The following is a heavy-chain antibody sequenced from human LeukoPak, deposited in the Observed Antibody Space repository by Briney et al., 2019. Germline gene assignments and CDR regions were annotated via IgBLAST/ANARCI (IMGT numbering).Heavy chain of an antibody. CDR1: GGSFSDHY. CDR2: ISPRRST. Sequence: PSETLSLTCAVYGGSFSDHYWSWFRQPPGKGLEWIGEISPRRSTIYNPSLKSRVTISVDTSKNQLSLNLSSVTAADTAVYYCAREPGYCSGGSCYGGWFDPWGQGTLVTVS. J-gene: IGHJ5*02. V-gene: IGHV4-34*01. D-gene: IGHD2-15*01. CDR3: AREPGYCSGGSCYGGWFDP.